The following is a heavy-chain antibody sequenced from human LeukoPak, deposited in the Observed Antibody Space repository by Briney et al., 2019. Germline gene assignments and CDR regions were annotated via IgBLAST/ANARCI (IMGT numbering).Heavy chain of an antibody. CDR2: IYYTGST. D-gene: IGHD7-27*01. J-gene: IGHJ5*02. CDR3: ARHYSITGGRLSGYWLDP. Sequence: PSETLSLTCTVSGASIRTYYWSWIRQPPRKGLEWIAYIYYTGSTNYNPSLKSRVTISVDTSKNHVSLKLSSVTAADTAVYYCARHYSITGGRLSGYWLDPWGQGTLVTVSS. CDR1: GASIRTYY. V-gene: IGHV4-59*08.